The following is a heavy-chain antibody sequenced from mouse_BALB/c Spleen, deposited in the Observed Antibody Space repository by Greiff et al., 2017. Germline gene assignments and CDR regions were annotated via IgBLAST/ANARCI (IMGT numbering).Heavy chain of an antibody. D-gene: IGHD2-14*01. CDR1: GYTFTSYV. Sequence: EVKLVESGPELVKPGASVKMSCKASGYTFTSYVMHWVKQKPGQGLEWIGYINPYNDGTKYNEKFKGKATLTSDKSSSTAYMELSSLTSEDSAVYYCARERYDRSNYAMDYWGQGTSVTVSS. J-gene: IGHJ4*01. CDR3: ARERYDRSNYAMDY. CDR2: INPYNDGT. V-gene: IGHV1-14*01.